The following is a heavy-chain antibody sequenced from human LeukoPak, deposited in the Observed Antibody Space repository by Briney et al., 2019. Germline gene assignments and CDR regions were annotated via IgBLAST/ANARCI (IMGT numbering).Heavy chain of an antibody. V-gene: IGHV5-10-1*01. CDR1: GYSFPGYW. CDR3: VRQPPGVYDTTQNWFDP. D-gene: IGHD3-22*01. Sequence: GGSLKISCKVSGYSFPGYWITWVRQVPGKGLEWMGRIAPSDSYTNYNPSFEGHVTMSVEKSITTVYLQWSSLKASDTAMYYCVRQPPGVYDTTQNWFDPWGQGTLVTVSS. J-gene: IGHJ5*02. CDR2: IAPSDSYT.